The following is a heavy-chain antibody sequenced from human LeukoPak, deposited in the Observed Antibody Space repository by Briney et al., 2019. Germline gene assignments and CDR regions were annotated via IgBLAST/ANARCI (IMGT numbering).Heavy chain of an antibody. J-gene: IGHJ3*02. D-gene: IGHD6-13*01. CDR2: ISGSGGST. Sequence: GGSLRLSCAASGVTFSSYGMSWVRQAPGKGLEWVSAISGSGGSTYYADSVKGRFTISRDNSKNTLYLQMNSLRAEDTAVYYCAKDVSSSWYGDAFDIWGQGTMVTVSS. CDR1: GVTFSSYG. V-gene: IGHV3-23*01. CDR3: AKDVSSSWYGDAFDI.